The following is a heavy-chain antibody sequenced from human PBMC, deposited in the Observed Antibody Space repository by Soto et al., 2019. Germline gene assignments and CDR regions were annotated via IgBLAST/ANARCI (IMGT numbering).Heavy chain of an antibody. CDR1: GFTFSSYA. CDR3: ARAYDGEYFDY. Sequence: QVQLVESGGGVVQPGRSLRLSCAASGFTFSSYAMHWVRQAPGKGLEWVAVISYDGSNKYYADSVKGRFTISRDNSKNQVSLQMNSLRAEDTAVYYYARAYDGEYFDYSGQGTLVTVSS. V-gene: IGHV3-30-3*01. D-gene: IGHD3-16*01. CDR2: ISYDGSNK. J-gene: IGHJ4*02.